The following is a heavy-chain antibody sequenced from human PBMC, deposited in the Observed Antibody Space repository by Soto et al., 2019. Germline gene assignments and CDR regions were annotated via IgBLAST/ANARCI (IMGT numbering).Heavy chain of an antibody. D-gene: IGHD1-26*01. CDR1: GGTFSRYA. CDR2: IIPIFGTA. CDR3: ARAIVGPTTTGWLDP. Sequence: ASVNVSCKASGGTFSRYASSWVRQAPGQGLEWMGGIIPIFGTANYAQKFQGRVTITADESTSTAYMELSSLRFEDTAVYYCARAIVGPTTTGWLDPWGQGTLVTVSS. V-gene: IGHV1-69*13. J-gene: IGHJ5*02.